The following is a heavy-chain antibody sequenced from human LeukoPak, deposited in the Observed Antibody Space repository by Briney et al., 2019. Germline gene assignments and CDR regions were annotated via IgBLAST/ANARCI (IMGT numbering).Heavy chain of an antibody. V-gene: IGHV4-59*08. CDR3: ARLKWNDVLDYYYMDV. CDR2: IFYTGIT. Sequence: SETLSLTCTVSGGSISSYWSWIRQPPGKGLECIGYIFYTGITNYNPSLKSRVTISIDTSKDQFSLKLSSVTAADTAVYYCARLKWNDVLDYYYMDVWGKGTTVTVSS. D-gene: IGHD1-1*01. CDR1: GGSISSY. J-gene: IGHJ6*03.